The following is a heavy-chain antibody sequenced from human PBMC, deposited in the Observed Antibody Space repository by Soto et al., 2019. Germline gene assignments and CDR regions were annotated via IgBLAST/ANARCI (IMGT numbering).Heavy chain of an antibody. Sequence: GGSLRLSCSASGLSFSSYAMNWVRQAPGKGLEYVSGISRDGDSTYYADFVKGRFTVSRDNSKNTLYLQVRSLRVEDTAVYYCVKDAAPLWNGFGRNWFDPWGPGTLVTVSS. CDR3: VKDAAPLWNGFGRNWFDP. V-gene: IGHV3-64D*06. CDR2: ISRDGDST. CDR1: GLSFSSYA. D-gene: IGHD3-3*01. J-gene: IGHJ5*02.